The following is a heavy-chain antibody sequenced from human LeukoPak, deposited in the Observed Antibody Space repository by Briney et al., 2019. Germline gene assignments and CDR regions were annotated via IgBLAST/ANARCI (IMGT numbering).Heavy chain of an antibody. D-gene: IGHD3-10*01. CDR1: GDTFTTHG. CDR3: ARDGKSINWSGGPDNWFDP. V-gene: IGHV1-3*01. J-gene: IGHJ5*02. CDR2: INPGSGYT. Sequence: ASVKVSCKTSGDTFTTHGIHWVRQAPGQGLEWMGWINPGSGYTKYSEKFQGRVTFTRDTDATTAYLEVNNLRSEDTAVYYCARDGKSINWSGGPDNWFDPWGQGTLVTVSS.